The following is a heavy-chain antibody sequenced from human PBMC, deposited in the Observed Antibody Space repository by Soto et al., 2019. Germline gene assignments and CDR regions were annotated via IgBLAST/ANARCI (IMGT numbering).Heavy chain of an antibody. D-gene: IGHD3-16*01. CDR3: ARMATFGSLNWFDP. V-gene: IGHV1-8*01. J-gene: IGHJ5*02. Sequence: ASVKVSCKASGYSFTNNDVSWVRQATGQGLEWMGWMNPGSGDTGYAQKFQGRVTMTRDISTTTAYMELSSLRSDDTATYYCARMATFGSLNWFDPWGQGTLVTVSS. CDR1: GYSFTNND. CDR2: MNPGSGDT.